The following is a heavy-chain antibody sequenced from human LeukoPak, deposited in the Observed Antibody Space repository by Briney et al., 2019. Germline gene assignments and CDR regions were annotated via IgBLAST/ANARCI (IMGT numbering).Heavy chain of an antibody. V-gene: IGHV4-61*02. CDR1: GDSISSGSYY. CDR3: ARDPGGSYPRMGYYGMDV. Sequence: SQTLSLTCTVPGDSISSGSYYWSWIRQPAGKGLEWIGRIYTSGSTNYNPSLKSRVTISVDTSKNQFSLKLSSVTAADTAVYYCARDPGGSYPRMGYYGMDVWGQGTTVTVSS. D-gene: IGHD1-26*01. CDR2: IYTSGST. J-gene: IGHJ6*02.